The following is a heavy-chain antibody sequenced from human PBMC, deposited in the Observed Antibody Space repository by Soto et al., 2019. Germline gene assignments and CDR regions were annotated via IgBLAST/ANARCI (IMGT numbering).Heavy chain of an antibody. CDR3: ARGLPLRDSSSWGYFDY. V-gene: IGHV1-18*01. J-gene: IGHJ4*02. Sequence: ASVKVSCKASGYTFTSYGISWVRQAPGQGLEWVGWISAYNCNTNYAQKLQGRVTMTTDTSTSTAYMELRSLRSDDTAVYYGARGLPLRDSSSWGYFDYWGQGTLVTVSS. CDR1: GYTFTSYG. CDR2: ISAYNCNT. D-gene: IGHD6-6*01.